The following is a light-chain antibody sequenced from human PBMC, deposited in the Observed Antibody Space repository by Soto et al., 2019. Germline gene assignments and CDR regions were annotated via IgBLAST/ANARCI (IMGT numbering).Light chain of an antibody. Sequence: QSVLTQPPSASGSPGQSVTISCTGTSSDIGVYDYVSWYQQHPDKAPKLVIYEVTKRPSGVPDRFSGSKSGNTASLTVSGLQAEDEADYYCSSYGGRNTYVFGTGTKVTVL. CDR2: EVT. CDR3: SSYGGRNTYV. J-gene: IGLJ1*01. V-gene: IGLV2-8*01. CDR1: SSDIGVYDY.